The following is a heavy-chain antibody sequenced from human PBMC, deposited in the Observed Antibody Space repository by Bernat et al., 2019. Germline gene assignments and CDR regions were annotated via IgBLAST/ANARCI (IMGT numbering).Heavy chain of an antibody. D-gene: IGHD6-13*01. J-gene: IGHJ2*01. CDR1: GFTFSLYW. V-gene: IGHV3-7*03. Sequence: EVQLVESGGNLVQPGGSLRLSCAASGFTFSLYWMHWVRQAPGKGLEWGANIKQDGSEKYYVDSVKCRFTVSRYNAEESLYLQMNSLRVEDTALYYCAGVLGWSSTLWGRGTLVTVSS. CDR2: IKQDGSEK. CDR3: AGVLGWSSTL.